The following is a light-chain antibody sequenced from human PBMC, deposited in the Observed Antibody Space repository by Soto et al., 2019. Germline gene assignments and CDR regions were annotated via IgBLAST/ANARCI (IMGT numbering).Light chain of an antibody. V-gene: IGKV1-5*03. CDR3: QHYNSYSEA. CDR1: QGITTY. J-gene: IGKJ1*01. Sequence: DIQMTQFPSSLSASEGDRVTITCRASQGITTYLNWYQQKPGKAPKLLIYKASTLKSGVPSRFSGSGSGTEFTLTISSLQPDDFATYYCQHYNSYSEAFGQGTKVDIK. CDR2: KAS.